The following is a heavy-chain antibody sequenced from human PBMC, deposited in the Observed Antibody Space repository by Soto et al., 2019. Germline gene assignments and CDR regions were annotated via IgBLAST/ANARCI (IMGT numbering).Heavy chain of an antibody. V-gene: IGHV1-46*01. CDR3: ARAVGINHYYYYGMDA. CDR2: INPSSGRT. J-gene: IGHJ6*02. Sequence: GASVKVSCKASGYTFASYYMHWVRQAPGQGLEWMGIINPSSGRTSYPQKFQGRVTMTGDTSTGTVYMELSSLRSEDTAVYYCARAVGINHYYYYGMDAWGQGTTVTVS. CDR1: GYTFASYY. D-gene: IGHD1-26*01.